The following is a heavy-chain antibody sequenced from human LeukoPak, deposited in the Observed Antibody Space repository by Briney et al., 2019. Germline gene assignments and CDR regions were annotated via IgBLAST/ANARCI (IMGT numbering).Heavy chain of an antibody. CDR3: ARGYSYHPYYFDY. J-gene: IGHJ4*02. Sequence: SETLSLTCVVSGGAMSSSYWSWIRQPPGKGLEWIGYIYYSGSTNYNPSLKSRVTISVDTSKNQFSLKLSSVTAADTAVYYCARGYSYHPYYFDYWGQGTLVTVSS. CDR1: GGAMSSSY. D-gene: IGHD5-18*01. CDR2: IYYSGST. V-gene: IGHV4-59*01.